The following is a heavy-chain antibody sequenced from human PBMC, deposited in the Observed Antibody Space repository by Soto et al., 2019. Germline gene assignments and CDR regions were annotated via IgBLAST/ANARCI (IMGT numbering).Heavy chain of an antibody. CDR1: GFTLSAYD. V-gene: IGHV3-13*05. D-gene: IGHD2-15*01. CDR2: LGAADDP. Sequence: PGGSLRLSCAASGFTLSAYDMHWVRQAEGKGLEWVSALGAADDPYYLVSVKGRFTISRENAKNSLYLQMNNLRAGDTAVYYCARAYSGRLPRRADYYYAMDVWGQGTTVTVSS. CDR3: ARAYSGRLPRRADYYYAMDV. J-gene: IGHJ6*02.